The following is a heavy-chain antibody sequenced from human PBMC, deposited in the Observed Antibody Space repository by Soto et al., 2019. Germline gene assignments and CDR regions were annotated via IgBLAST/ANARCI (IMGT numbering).Heavy chain of an antibody. CDR1: GFTVSSNY. CDR3: AIDRGPLGFFDWKRGYYYYCIYG. J-gene: IGHJ6*02. V-gene: IGHV3-53*04. CDR2: IYSGGST. Sequence: VQLVESGGGLVKPGGSLRLSCAASGFTVSSNYMSWVRQAPGKGLEWVSVIYSGGSTYYADSVKGRFTISRDNSMNTLYLQMNSLRAEDTAVYYCAIDRGPLGFFDWKRGYYYYCIYGWGQGTTVTVSS. D-gene: IGHD3-9*01.